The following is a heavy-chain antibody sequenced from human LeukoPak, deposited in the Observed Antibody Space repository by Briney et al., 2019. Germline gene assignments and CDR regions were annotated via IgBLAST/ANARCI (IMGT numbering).Heavy chain of an antibody. CDR3: ARDLQQWLVFSRAYFDL. CDR2: MNPNSGNT. CDR1: GYTFTSYD. D-gene: IGHD6-19*01. V-gene: IGHV1-8*01. Sequence: GASVKVSCKASGYTFTSYDINWVRQATGQGLEWMGWMNPNSGNTGYAQKFQGRVTMTRNTSISTAYMELSSLRSEDTAVYYCARDLQQWLVFSRAYFDLWGRGTLVTVSS. J-gene: IGHJ2*01.